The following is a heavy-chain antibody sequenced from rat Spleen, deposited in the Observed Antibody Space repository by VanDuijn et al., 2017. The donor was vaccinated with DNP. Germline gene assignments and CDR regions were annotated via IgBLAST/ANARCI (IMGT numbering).Heavy chain of an antibody. CDR3: TRDNYSSYMPYYYVMDA. V-gene: IGHV5-31*01. D-gene: IGHD1-2*01. CDR2: ITSSGGTT. CDR1: GFIFNNYW. Sequence: EVQLVESGGDLVQPGRSLKISCVASGFIFNNYWMAWIRQVPGKGLEWVASITSSGGTTYYPDSVKGRFTISRDNAKNTLYLQMNSLRSEDTATYYCTRDNYSSYMPYYYVMDAWGQGTSVTVSS. J-gene: IGHJ4*01.